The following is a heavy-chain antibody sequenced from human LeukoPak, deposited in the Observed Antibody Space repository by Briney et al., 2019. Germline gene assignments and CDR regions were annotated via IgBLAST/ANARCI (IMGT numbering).Heavy chain of an antibody. CDR1: GYTFTSYG. D-gene: IGHD3-9*01. CDR2: ISTYNGDT. J-gene: IGHJ4*02. Sequence: ASVKVPCKASGYTFTSYGISWVRQAPGQGLEWMGWISTYNGDTDYAQKLQGRVTMTADTSTSTAYMEMRSLRSDDTAVYYCARDPGQYYDILTGYNTPYYFDYWGQGTLVTVSS. CDR3: ARDPGQYYDILTGYNTPYYFDY. V-gene: IGHV1-18*01.